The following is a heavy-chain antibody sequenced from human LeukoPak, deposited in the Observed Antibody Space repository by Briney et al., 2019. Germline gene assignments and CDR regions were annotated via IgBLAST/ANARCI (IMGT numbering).Heavy chain of an antibody. CDR1: GFTFSGYA. CDR2: ISYDGSNK. CDR3: AKKEAGDYAFDY. D-gene: IGHD4-17*01. V-gene: IGHV3-30-3*02. J-gene: IGHJ4*02. Sequence: GRSLRLSCAASGFTFSGYAMHWVRQAPGKGLEWVAVISYDGSNKYYADSVKGRFTISRDNSKNTLYLQMNSLRAEDTAVYYCAKKEAGDYAFDYWGQGTLVTVSS.